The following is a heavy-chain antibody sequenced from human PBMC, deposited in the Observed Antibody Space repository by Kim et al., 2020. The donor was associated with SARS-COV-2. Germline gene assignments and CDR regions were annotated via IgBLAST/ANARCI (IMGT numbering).Heavy chain of an antibody. V-gene: IGHV4-61*02. Sequence: SETLSLTCTVSGGSISSGSYYWSWIRQPAGKGLEWIGRIYTSGSTNYNPSLKSRVTISVDTSKNQFSLKLSSVTAADTAVYYCARGTGSGWYADAFDIWGQGTMVTVSS. J-gene: IGHJ3*02. CDR3: ARGTGSGWYADAFDI. CDR2: IYTSGST. D-gene: IGHD6-19*01. CDR1: GGSISSGSYY.